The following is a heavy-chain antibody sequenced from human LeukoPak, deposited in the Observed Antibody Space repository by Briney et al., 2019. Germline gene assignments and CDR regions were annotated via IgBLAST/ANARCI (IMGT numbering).Heavy chain of an antibody. CDR1: GVSFSGYY. Sequence: SETLSFTCAVYGVSFSGYYWSWIRQPPGKGLEWIGEINHSGSTNYNPSLKSRVTISVDTSKNQFSLKLSSVTAADTAVYYCARGPPDPYDSSGYTFDYWGQGTLVTVSS. CDR2: INHSGST. J-gene: IGHJ4*02. D-gene: IGHD3-22*01. CDR3: ARGPPDPYDSSGYTFDY. V-gene: IGHV4-34*01.